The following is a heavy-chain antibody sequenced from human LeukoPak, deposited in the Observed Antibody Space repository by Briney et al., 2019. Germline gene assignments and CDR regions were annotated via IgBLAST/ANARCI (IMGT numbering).Heavy chain of an antibody. CDR1: GFTFSTLP. CDR2: SSSNGGST. J-gene: IGHJ4*02. D-gene: IGHD6-19*01. CDR3: VNQISGWVY. Sequence: GGSLRLSCSASGFTFSTLPMHWVRQAPGKGLEYVSGSSSNGGSTYYADSAKGRFIISRENSKNTLYLQMSSLRPEDSAVYYCVNQISGWVYWGQGTLVTVSS. V-gene: IGHV3-64D*06.